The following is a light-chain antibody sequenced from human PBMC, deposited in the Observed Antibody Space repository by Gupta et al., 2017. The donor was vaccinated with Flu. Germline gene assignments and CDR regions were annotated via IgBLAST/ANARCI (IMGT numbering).Light chain of an antibody. Sequence: SSVLTQPPSVSVAPRQTASISCGGDNIGTKRVNWYQRKAGHAPALLVYDDNARPSGISERISGSNSGNTATLTISRVEVGEEDDFYCQGWDPRSDHSVIFGGGTKLTVL. V-gene: IGLV3-21*02. CDR3: QGWDPRSDHSVI. CDR1: NIGTKR. J-gene: IGLJ2*01. CDR2: DDN.